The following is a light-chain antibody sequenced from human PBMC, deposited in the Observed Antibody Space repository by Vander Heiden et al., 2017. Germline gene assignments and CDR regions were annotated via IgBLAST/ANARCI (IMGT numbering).Light chain of an antibody. Sequence: EIVLTQSPATLYLSPGERATLPCSARQSISSYVAWYQQKPGEAPRLLIYDASNRATGIPARFSGSGSGTDFTLTISILEPEDFAVYYCQQRSNWLTFGGGTKVEIK. CDR1: QSISSY. V-gene: IGKV3-11*01. J-gene: IGKJ4*02. CDR2: DAS. CDR3: QQRSNWLT.